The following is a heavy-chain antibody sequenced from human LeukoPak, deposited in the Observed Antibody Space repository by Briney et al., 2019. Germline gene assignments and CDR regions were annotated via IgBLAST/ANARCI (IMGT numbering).Heavy chain of an antibody. D-gene: IGHD4-17*01. CDR2: ISHSGST. CDR1: GGSISSYY. Sequence: SETLSLTCTVSGGSISSYYWSWIRQPPGKGLEWIGEISHSGSTNYNPSLKSRVTISVDTSKNQFSLKLSSVTAADTAVYYCASRPYGDYVIDFDYWGQGTLVTVSS. CDR3: ASRPYGDYVIDFDY. J-gene: IGHJ4*02. V-gene: IGHV4-34*01.